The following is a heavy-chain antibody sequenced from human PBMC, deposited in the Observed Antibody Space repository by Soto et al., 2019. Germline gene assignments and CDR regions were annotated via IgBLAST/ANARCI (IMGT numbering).Heavy chain of an antibody. CDR2: IKSKTDGGTT. Sequence: GGSLRLSCAASGFTFSNAWMSWVRQAPGKGLEWVGRIKSKTDGGTTDYAAPVKGRFTISRDDSKNTLYLQMNSLKTEDTAGYYCTTAAPNLSGTVTTIANFDYWGQGTLVTVSS. D-gene: IGHD4-17*01. CDR3: TTAAPNLSGTVTTIANFDY. J-gene: IGHJ4*02. CDR1: GFTFSNAW. V-gene: IGHV3-15*01.